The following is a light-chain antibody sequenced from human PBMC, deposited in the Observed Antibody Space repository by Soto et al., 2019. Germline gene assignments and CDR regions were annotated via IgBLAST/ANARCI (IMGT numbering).Light chain of an antibody. CDR1: SSNIGSNH. J-gene: IGLJ2*01. CDR2: RSD. V-gene: IGLV1-47*01. Sequence: QSVLTQPPSASGTPGQRVTISCSGRSSNIGSNHVYWYQQFPGMAPKLLMYRSDQRPTGVSDRFSGSKSGTSASLAISGLRSDDEAGYYCSARDDILSGVVFGGGTKLTVL. CDR3: SARDDILSGVV.